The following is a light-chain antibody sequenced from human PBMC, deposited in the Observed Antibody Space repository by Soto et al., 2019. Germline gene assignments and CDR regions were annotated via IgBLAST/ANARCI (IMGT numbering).Light chain of an antibody. Sequence: IVLTQSPGTLSLSPGERATLSCRASQSVSSSYLAWYQQKPGQAPRLLICGASSRATGIPDRFSSSGSGTDFTLTISRLEPEDFAVYYCQQYGSSPQTFGQGTKVDIK. J-gene: IGKJ1*01. CDR2: GAS. V-gene: IGKV3-20*01. CDR1: QSVSSSY. CDR3: QQYGSSPQT.